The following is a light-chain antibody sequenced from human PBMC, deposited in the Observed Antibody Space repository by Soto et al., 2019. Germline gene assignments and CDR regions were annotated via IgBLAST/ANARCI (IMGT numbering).Light chain of an antibody. J-gene: IGLJ1*01. CDR3: SSYSDTNYHYV. CDR1: SSDVGGYNY. Sequence: QSALTQPPSASGSFGQSVTISCTGTSSDVGGYNYVSWYQQHPGKAPKLMIYEVSERPSGVPDRFSGSKSGNTASLTVSGLQADDEADYYSSSYSDTNYHYVFGTGTKVTVL. V-gene: IGLV2-8*01. CDR2: EVS.